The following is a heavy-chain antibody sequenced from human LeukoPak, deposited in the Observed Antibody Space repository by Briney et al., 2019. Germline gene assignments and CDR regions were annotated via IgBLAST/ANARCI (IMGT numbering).Heavy chain of an antibody. CDR2: IYHSGST. D-gene: IGHD3-16*01. V-gene: IGHV4-39*07. Sequence: SETLSLTCTVSGGSISSSSYYWGWIRQPPGKGLEWIGSIYHSGSTYCNPSLESRVIISVDTSKNQFSLKLSSVTAADTAVYYCARDGGVTYYYFYYYMDVWGKGTTVTVSS. CDR3: ARDGGVTYYYFYYYMDV. J-gene: IGHJ6*03. CDR1: GGSISSSSYY.